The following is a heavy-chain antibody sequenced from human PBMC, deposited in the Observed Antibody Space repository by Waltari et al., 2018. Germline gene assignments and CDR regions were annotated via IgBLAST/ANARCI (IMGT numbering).Heavy chain of an antibody. CDR3: ARDEARYYDIMTGGGYYGLDV. CDR1: GGSTSSGLAY. V-gene: IGHV4-61*02. J-gene: IGHJ6*02. Sequence: QVQLQESGPGLVRPSQTLSLTCTVSGGSTSSGLAYRPWIRPPAGKGLEWVGHIFTSGSTKYNPSLKSRVSVSLDTSENQFSLRLSSVTAADTAVYYCARDEARYYDIMTGGGYYGLDVWGQGTTVTVSS. D-gene: IGHD3-9*01. CDR2: IFTSGST.